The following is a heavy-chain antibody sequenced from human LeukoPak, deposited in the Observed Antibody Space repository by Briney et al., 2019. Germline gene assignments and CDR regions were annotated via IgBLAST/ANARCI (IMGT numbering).Heavy chain of an antibody. CDR2: IIPIFATA. D-gene: IGHD2-2*01. CDR1: GGTFSDDG. J-gene: IGHJ5*02. V-gene: IGHV1-69*05. Sequence: SVKVSCKASGGTFSDDGITWVRQAPGQGLEWMGGIIPIFATANYAQKFQDRVTITTDESTSTAYMELSSLRSEDTAVYYCAREYCSSTSCYPGGNWFDPWGQGTLVTVSS. CDR3: AREYCSSTSCYPGGNWFDP.